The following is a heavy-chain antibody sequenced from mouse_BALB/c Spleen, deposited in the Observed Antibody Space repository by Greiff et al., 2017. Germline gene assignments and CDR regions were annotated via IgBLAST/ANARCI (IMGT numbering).Heavy chain of an antibody. D-gene: IGHD2-1*01. Sequence: GQLQQSGAELAKPGASVKMSCKASGYTFTSYWMHWVKQRPGQGLEWIGYINPSTGYTEYNQKFKDKATLTADKSSSTAYMQLSSLTSEDSAVYYCARIYGKDFDYWGQGTTLTVSS. V-gene: IGHV1-7*01. CDR1: GYTFTSYW. J-gene: IGHJ2*01. CDR3: ARIYGKDFDY. CDR2: INPSTGYT.